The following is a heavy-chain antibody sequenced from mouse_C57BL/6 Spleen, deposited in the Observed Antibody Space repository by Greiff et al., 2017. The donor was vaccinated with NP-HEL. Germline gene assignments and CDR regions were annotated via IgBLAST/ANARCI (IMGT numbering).Heavy chain of an antibody. J-gene: IGHJ3*01. CDR3: AHGPPYYSNYEGFAY. V-gene: IGHV5-17*01. D-gene: IGHD2-5*01. Sequence: EVMLVESGGGLVKPGGSLKLSCAASGFTFSDYGMHWVRQAPEKGLEWVAYISSGSSTIYYEDTVKGRFTISRDNAKNTPFLQMTSLRSEDTAMYYCAHGPPYYSNYEGFAYWGQGTLVTVSA. CDR1: GFTFSDYG. CDR2: ISSGSSTI.